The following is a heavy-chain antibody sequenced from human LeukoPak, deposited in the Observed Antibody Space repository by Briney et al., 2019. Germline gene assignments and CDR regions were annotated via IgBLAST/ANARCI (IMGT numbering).Heavy chain of an antibody. V-gene: IGHV3-21*01. D-gene: IGHD6-19*01. J-gene: IGHJ4*02. Sequence: GGSLRLSCAASGFTFSDYTMSWVRQTPGKGLEWVSYISTTGSYIYYADSVRGRFTISRDNAENSLYLQMSSLRAEDTAVYYCARDIDSSGFPSMSDYWGQGTLVTVSS. CDR3: ARDIDSSGFPSMSDY. CDR1: GFTFSDYT. CDR2: ISTTGSYI.